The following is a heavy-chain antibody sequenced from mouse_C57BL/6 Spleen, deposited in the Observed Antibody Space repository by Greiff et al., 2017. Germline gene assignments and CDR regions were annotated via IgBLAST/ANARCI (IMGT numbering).Heavy chain of an antibody. D-gene: IGHD1-1*01. CDR3: ARNYGSSWGYFDY. Sequence: QVQLQQPGTELVKPGASVKLSCKASGYTFTSYWMHWVKQRPGQGLEWIGNINPSNGGTNYNEKFKSKATLTVDKSSSTAYIQLSSLTSEDTAVYYCARNYGSSWGYFDYWGQGTTLTVSS. CDR2: INPSNGGT. V-gene: IGHV1-53*01. CDR1: GYTFTSYW. J-gene: IGHJ2*01.